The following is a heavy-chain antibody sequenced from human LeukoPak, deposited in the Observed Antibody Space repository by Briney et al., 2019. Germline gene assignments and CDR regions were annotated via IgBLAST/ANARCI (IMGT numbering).Heavy chain of an antibody. V-gene: IGHV1-69*01. CDR1: GGTFISDA. Sequence: GSSVWGSCKGSGGTFISDAICCVRQAPREGLVCIGDIIPLFGTANYAQKCQGRVTITADESTSTAYMELSSLRSEDTAVYYCARNHDYGDYRLGFDPWGQGTLVTVSS. CDR3: ARNHDYGDYRLGFDP. J-gene: IGHJ5*02. CDR2: IIPLFGTA. D-gene: IGHD4-17*01.